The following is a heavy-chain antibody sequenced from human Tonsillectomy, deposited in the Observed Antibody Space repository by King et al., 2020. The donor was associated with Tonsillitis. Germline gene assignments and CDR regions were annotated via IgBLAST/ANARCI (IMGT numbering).Heavy chain of an antibody. CDR1: GFTVSSNY. CDR2: IYSDGST. CDR3: ARRVQLWLGAFYV. J-gene: IGHJ3*01. D-gene: IGHD3-16*01. V-gene: IGHV3-53*01. Sequence: VQLVESGGGLIQPGGSLRLSCTASGFTVSSNYMSWVRQAPGKGLEWVSVIYSDGSTYYADSVKGRFTISRDNSKNTMYLQMNSLRDEDTAVYYCARRVQLWLGAFYVLGQGKMVTVSS.